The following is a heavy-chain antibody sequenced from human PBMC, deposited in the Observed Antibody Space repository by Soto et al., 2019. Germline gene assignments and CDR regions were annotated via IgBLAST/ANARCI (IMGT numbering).Heavy chain of an antibody. J-gene: IGHJ6*02. CDR1: GSTFTNFA. CDR3: ASAPQQSSSWHSYVLDV. Sequence: QVQLVQSGAEVRKPGSSVKVSCKASGSTFTNFAITWVRQAPGRGLEWMGGIFPVFGIATYAQNFRGRVIIATDESSNTTYMEVNSLTSEDTALYYCASAPQQSSSWHSYVLDVWGQGTSVTVTS. CDR2: IFPVFGIA. D-gene: IGHD6-13*01. V-gene: IGHV1-69*05.